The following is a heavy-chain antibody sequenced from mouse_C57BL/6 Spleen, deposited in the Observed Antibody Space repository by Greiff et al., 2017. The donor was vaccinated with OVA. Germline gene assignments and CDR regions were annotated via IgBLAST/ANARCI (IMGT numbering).Heavy chain of an antibody. CDR3: AYADY. J-gene: IGHJ2*01. CDR2: IDPSDSYT. CDR1: GYTFTSYW. V-gene: IGHV1-69*01. Sequence: QVQLKQPGAELVMPGASVKLSCKASGYTFTSYWMHWVKQRPGHGLEWIGEIDPSDSYTNYNQKFKGKSTLTVDKSSSTAYMQLSSLTSEDSAVYYCAYADYWGQGTTLTVSS. D-gene: IGHD6-5*01.